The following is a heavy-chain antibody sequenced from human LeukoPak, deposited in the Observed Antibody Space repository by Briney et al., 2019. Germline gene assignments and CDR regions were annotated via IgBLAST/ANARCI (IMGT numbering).Heavy chain of an antibody. CDR1: GGSFSGYY. CDR2: MNHSEST. D-gene: IGHD3-10*01. V-gene: IGHV4-34*01. J-gene: IGHJ6*03. CDR3: ARGPRLLWFGAGYYYMDV. Sequence: PSETLSLTCAVYGGSFSGYYWSWIRQPPGKGMEWIGEMNHSESTNTNPTPTRRVPISIYTYKNQISLKLSSVTAADTAVYYCARGPRLLWFGAGYYYMDVWGKGTTVTVSS.